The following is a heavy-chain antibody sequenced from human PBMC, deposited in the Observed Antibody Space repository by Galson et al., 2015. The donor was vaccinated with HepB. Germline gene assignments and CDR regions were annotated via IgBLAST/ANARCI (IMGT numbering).Heavy chain of an antibody. J-gene: IGHJ6*03. CDR2: ISDYNGNT. CDR3: ARDLPIAAAGTSLPPGYYYYMDV. CDR1: GYTFISYG. D-gene: IGHD6-13*01. Sequence: SVKVSCKASGYTFISYGISWVRQAPGQGLEWMGWISDYNGNTNYTQKFQGRVTMTTDTSTSTAYMELRSLRSDDTAVYYCARDLPIAAAGTSLPPGYYYYMDVWGKGTTVTVSS. V-gene: IGHV1-18*01.